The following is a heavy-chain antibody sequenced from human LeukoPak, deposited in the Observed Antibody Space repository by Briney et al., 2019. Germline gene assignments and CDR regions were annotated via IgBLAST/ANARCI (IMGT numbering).Heavy chain of an antibody. CDR1: GGSISSYY. CDR3: ARGTSSWYFFGYYFDY. Sequence: SETLSLTCTASGGSISSYYWSWIRQPPGKGLEWIGYIYYSGSTNYNPSLKSRVTISVDTSKNQFSLKLSSVTAADTAVYYCARGTSSWYFFGYYFDYWGQGTLVTVSS. J-gene: IGHJ4*02. D-gene: IGHD6-13*01. CDR2: IYYSGST. V-gene: IGHV4-59*01.